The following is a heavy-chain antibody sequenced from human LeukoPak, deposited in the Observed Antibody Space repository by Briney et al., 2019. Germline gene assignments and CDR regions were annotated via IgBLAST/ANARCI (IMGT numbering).Heavy chain of an antibody. D-gene: IGHD2-2*01. V-gene: IGHV1-69*01. CDR2: IIPIFGTA. Sequence: SVRVSCKASGGTFSSYAISWVRQAPGQGLEWMGGIIPIFGTANYAQKFQGRVTITADESTSTAYMELSSLRSEDTAVYYCARGCSSTSCYPPSWFDPWGQGTLVTVSS. J-gene: IGHJ5*02. CDR1: GGTFSSYA. CDR3: ARGCSSTSCYPPSWFDP.